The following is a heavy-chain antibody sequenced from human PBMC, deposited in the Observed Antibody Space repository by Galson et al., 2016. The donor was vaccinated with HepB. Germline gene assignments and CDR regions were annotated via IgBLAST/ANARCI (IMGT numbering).Heavy chain of an antibody. J-gene: IGHJ4*02. CDR3: ARHVDGQQLVL. Sequence: SLRLSCAASGFTFSGSPMHWVRQSSGKGLEWVGRIRSKANSYETVYAASVKGRFTISRDDSKNTAYLQMNSLKIEDTAVYYCARHVDGQQLVLWVQGTLVTVSS. D-gene: IGHD6-13*01. CDR1: GFTFSGSP. V-gene: IGHV3-73*01. CDR2: IRSKANSYET.